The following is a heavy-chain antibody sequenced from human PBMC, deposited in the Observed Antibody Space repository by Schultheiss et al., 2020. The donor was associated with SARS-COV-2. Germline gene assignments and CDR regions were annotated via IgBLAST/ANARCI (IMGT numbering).Heavy chain of an antibody. V-gene: IGHV4-34*01. D-gene: IGHD3-10*01. CDR1: GGSISSYY. Sequence: SETLSLTCTVSGGSISSYYWSWIRQPPGKGLEWIGEINHSGSTNYNPSLKSRVTISVDTSKNQFSLKLSSVTAADTAVYYCARGGSGSYSSYYYYYYMDVWGKGTTVTVSS. CDR3: ARGGSGSYSSYYYYYYMDV. J-gene: IGHJ6*03. CDR2: INHSGST.